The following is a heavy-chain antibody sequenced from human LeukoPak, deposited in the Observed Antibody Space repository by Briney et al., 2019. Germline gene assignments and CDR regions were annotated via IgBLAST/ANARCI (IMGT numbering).Heavy chain of an antibody. CDR2: IIPIFGTA. Sequence: ASVKVSCKASGYTFTSYGISWARQAPGQGLECMGRIIPIFGTANYAQKFQGRVTITTDESTSTAYMELSSLRSEDTAVYYCAREPAPYGGNLYYFDYWGQGTLVTVSS. CDR1: GYTFTSYG. J-gene: IGHJ4*02. V-gene: IGHV1-69*05. CDR3: AREPAPYGGNLYYFDY. D-gene: IGHD4-23*01.